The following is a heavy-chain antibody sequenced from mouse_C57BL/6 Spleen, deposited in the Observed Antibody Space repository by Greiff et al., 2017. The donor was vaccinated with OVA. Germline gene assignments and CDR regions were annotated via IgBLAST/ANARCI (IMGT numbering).Heavy chain of an antibody. CDR1: GYAFSSSW. CDR2: IYPGDGDT. Sequence: VHLVESGPELVKPGASVKISCKASGYAFSSSWMNWVKQRPGKGLEWIGRIYPGDGDTNYNGKFKGKATLTADKSSSTAYMQLSSLTSEDSAVYFCARLHYGSSYSDYWGQGTTLTVSS. D-gene: IGHD1-1*01. J-gene: IGHJ2*01. CDR3: ARLHYGSSYSDY. V-gene: IGHV1-82*01.